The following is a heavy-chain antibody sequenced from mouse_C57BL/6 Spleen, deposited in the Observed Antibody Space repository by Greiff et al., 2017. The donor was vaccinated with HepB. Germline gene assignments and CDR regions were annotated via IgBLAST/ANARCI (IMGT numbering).Heavy chain of an antibody. CDR2: IYPGDGDT. V-gene: IGHV1-80*01. J-gene: IGHJ2*01. D-gene: IGHD2-4*01. Sequence: QVQLQQSGAELVKPGASVKISCKASGYAFSSYWMNWVKQRPGKGLEWIGQIYPGDGDTNYNGKFKGKATLTADKSSSTAYMQLSSLTSEDSAVYFCARSRDYTDFDYWGQGTTLTVSS. CDR1: GYAFSSYW. CDR3: ARSRDYTDFDY.